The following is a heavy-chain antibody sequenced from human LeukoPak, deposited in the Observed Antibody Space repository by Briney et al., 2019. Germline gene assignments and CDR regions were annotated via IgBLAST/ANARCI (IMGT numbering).Heavy chain of an antibody. CDR2: ISYDGSNK. V-gene: IGHV3-30*04. D-gene: IGHD3-10*01. CDR3: ARDRSGSDPFDY. Sequence: GSLRLSCAASGFTFSSYAMHWVRQAPGKGLEWVAVISYDGSNKYYADPVKGRFTISRDNSKNTLYLQMNSLRAEDTAVYYCARDRSGSDPFDYWGQGTLVTVSS. J-gene: IGHJ4*02. CDR1: GFTFSSYA.